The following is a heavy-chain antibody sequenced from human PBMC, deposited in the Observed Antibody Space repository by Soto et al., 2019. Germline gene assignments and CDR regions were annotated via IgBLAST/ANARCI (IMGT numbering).Heavy chain of an antibody. D-gene: IGHD2-15*01. CDR1: GGSISSYY. J-gene: IGHJ4*02. V-gene: IGHV4-59*08. Sequence: QVQLQESGPGLVKPSETLSLTCTVSGGSISSYYWSWIRQPPGKGLEWIGYIYYSGSTNYNPSLKSRVTISLETSKNQSSLKLTSVTAADTAVYYCARRYGGSIDYWGQGTLVTVSS. CDR3: ARRYGGSIDY. CDR2: IYYSGST.